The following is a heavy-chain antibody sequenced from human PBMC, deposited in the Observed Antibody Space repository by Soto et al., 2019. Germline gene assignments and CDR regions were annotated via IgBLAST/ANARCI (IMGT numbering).Heavy chain of an antibody. CDR1: GFTFSSYA. CDR3: ARVGGGSSWGYFDY. J-gene: IGHJ4*02. CDR2: ISSNGGST. Sequence: EVQLVESGGGLVQPGGSLRLSCAASGFTFSSYAMHWVRQAPGKGLEYVSAISSNGGSTYYANSVKGRFTISRDNSKNTLYLQMGSLRAEDMAVYYCARVGGGSSWGYFDYWGQGTLVTVSS. V-gene: IGHV3-64*01. D-gene: IGHD6-6*01.